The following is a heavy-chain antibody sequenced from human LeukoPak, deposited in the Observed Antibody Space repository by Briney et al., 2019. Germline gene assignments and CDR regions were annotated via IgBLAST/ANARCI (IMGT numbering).Heavy chain of an antibody. CDR1: GGSISSYY. Sequence: SETLSLTCTVSGGSISSYYWSWIRQPPGKGLEWIGYIYYSGSTNHNPSLKSRVTISVDTSKNQFSLKLSSVIAADTAVYYCARTTEGYCSSASCFGFSYSYYMDVWGKGTTVTISS. CDR3: ARTTEGYCSSASCFGFSYSYYMDV. J-gene: IGHJ6*03. D-gene: IGHD2-2*01. V-gene: IGHV4-59*01. CDR2: IYYSGST.